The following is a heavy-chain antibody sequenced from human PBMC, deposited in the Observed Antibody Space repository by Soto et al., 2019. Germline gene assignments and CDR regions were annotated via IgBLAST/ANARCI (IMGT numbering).Heavy chain of an antibody. D-gene: IGHD2-2*01. Sequence: EVQLLESGGGLGQGGGSLRLSCAASGLTFSSYTMNWVRQAPGKGLEWVSLISARGGSTYYADSVKGRFTISRDNSKNTLDLQMNSLRAEDTGVYYCARDPPNDKTQLDYGMDGWGQGTAGTVSS. V-gene: IGHV3-23*01. CDR3: ARDPPNDKTQLDYGMDG. CDR1: GLTFSSYT. CDR2: ISARGGST. J-gene: IGHJ6*02.